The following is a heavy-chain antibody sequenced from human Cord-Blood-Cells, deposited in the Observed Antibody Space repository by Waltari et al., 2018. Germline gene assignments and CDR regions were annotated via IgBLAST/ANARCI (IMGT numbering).Heavy chain of an antibody. J-gene: IGHJ4*02. CDR3: ARSLEWLVFAY. D-gene: IGHD3-3*01. Sequence: QVQLVQSGAEVKKPGSSVKVSCKASGGTFSSYAISWVRQAPGQGLEWRGRVIPSLGRANDAQKFQGRVTITAEKSTSTADMELSSVRSEDTGVYYLARSLEWLVFAYWGQGTLVTVSS. V-gene: IGHV1-69*09. CDR2: VIPSLGRA. CDR1: GGTFSSYA.